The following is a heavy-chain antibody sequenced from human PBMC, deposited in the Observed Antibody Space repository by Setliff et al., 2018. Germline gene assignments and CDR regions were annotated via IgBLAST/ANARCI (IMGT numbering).Heavy chain of an antibody. D-gene: IGHD3-10*01. V-gene: IGHV4-39*01. CDR3: ARRPTGPGAPFDI. CDR1: GGSISSSSYY. CDR2: IHYNGNL. J-gene: IGHJ3*02. Sequence: KTSETLSLTCAVSGGSISSSSYYWGWISQSPGEGLEWIANIHYNGNLYYNPSLKNRATISMDTSKIQFSLKLISVTAADTALYFCARRPTGPGAPFDIWGHGTMVTVSS.